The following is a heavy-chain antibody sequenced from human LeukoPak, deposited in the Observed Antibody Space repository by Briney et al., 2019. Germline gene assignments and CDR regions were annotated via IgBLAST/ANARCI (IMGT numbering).Heavy chain of an antibody. Sequence: SETLSLTCTVSGGSISSGDYYWSWIRQPPGKGLEWIGYIYYSGSTYYNPSLKSRVTISVDTSKNQFSLKLSSVTAADTAVYYCARSCTSCWFDPWGQGTLVTVSS. D-gene: IGHD2-2*01. CDR2: IYYSGST. V-gene: IGHV4-30-4*08. CDR1: GGSISSGDYY. CDR3: ARSCTSCWFDP. J-gene: IGHJ5*02.